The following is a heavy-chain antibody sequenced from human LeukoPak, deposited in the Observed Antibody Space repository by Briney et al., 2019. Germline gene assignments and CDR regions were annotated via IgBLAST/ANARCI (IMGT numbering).Heavy chain of an antibody. V-gene: IGHV4-59*01. J-gene: IGHJ6*02. D-gene: IGHD3-9*01. CDR3: ARDWYDIFGYYYGMDV. CDR1: GGTISSYY. CDR2: IYYSGST. Sequence: PSETLSLTCTVSGGTISSYYWSWIRQPPGKGLERIGYIYYSGSTNYNPSLKSRVTISVDTSKNQFSLKLSSVTAADTAVYYCARDWYDIFGYYYGMDVWGQGTTVTVSS.